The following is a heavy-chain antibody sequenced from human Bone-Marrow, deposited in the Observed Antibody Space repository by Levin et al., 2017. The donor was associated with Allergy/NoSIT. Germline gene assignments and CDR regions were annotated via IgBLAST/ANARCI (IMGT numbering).Heavy chain of an antibody. J-gene: IGHJ4*02. CDR2: VYRGGDT. V-gene: IGHV3-66*01. D-gene: IGHD5-18*01. Sequence: GGSLRLSCVASGLAVSDNYMIWVRQAPGKGLEWISIVYRGGDTYYADSVKGRFTISRDHAANTLLLQMNNLKAEDTAVYCCARGQPRGYSYGCDYWGQGTRVTVSS. CDR1: GLAVSDNY. CDR3: ARGQPRGYSYGCDY.